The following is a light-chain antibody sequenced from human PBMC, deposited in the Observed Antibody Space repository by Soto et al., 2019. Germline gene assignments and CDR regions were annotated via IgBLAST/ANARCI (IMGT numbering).Light chain of an antibody. Sequence: DVQMTQSPSAMSASVGDRVTIACRAGQDISRFVAWFQHKPGRAPERLIYETSNLQPGVPSRFSGSGSGTEFTLAISDLQPEDFATYYCLQHNAYPYTFGQGTKLEIK. V-gene: IGKV1-17*03. CDR2: ETS. CDR3: LQHNAYPYT. J-gene: IGKJ2*01. CDR1: QDISRF.